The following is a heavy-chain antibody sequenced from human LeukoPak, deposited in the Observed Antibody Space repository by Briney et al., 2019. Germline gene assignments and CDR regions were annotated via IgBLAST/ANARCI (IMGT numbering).Heavy chain of an antibody. V-gene: IGHV3-74*01. D-gene: IGHD2-2*01. J-gene: IGHJ4*02. CDR1: GFTFSSYW. Sequence: GGSLRLSCAASGFTFSSYWMHWVRQAPGKGLVWVSRINSDGSITTYADSVRGRFTISRDNTKSTLYLQMNSLRAEDTAVYYCASSTQISKYADYWGQGALVTVSS. CDR2: INSDGSIT. CDR3: ASSTQISKYADY.